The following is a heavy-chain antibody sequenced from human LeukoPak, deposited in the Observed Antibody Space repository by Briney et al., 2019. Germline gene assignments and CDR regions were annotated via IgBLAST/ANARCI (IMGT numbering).Heavy chain of an antibody. J-gene: IGHJ6*02. CDR2: IIPVLGIA. Sequence: SVTVSCTASGGTFRSYAFTWVRQAPGQGLEWMGGIIPVLGIANYAQKFQGRVTITADESTSTAYMELSSLISEDTAVYYCAAPQSRISSYYYVMDVWGQGTTVTVSS. V-gene: IGHV1-69*10. CDR3: AAPQSRISSYYYVMDV. D-gene: IGHD2-15*01. CDR1: GGTFRSYA.